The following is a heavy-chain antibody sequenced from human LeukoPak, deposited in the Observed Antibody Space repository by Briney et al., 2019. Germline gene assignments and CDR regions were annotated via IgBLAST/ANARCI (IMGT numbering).Heavy chain of an antibody. D-gene: IGHD5-12*01. V-gene: IGHV3-48*04. J-gene: IGHJ4*02. CDR2: ISSSGSTI. Sequence: GGSLRLSCAASGFTFSSYSMSWVRQAPGKGLEWVSYISSSGSTIYYADSVKGRFTMSRDNAKNSLYLQMNSLRAEDTAVYYCARDQYGGYVPTFDYWGQGTLVTVSS. CDR1: GFTFSSYS. CDR3: ARDQYGGYVPTFDY.